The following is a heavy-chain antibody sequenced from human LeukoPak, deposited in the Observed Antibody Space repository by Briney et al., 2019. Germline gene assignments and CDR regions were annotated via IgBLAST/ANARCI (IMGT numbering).Heavy chain of an antibody. CDR3: AKEKAYDSSGPPGY. CDR2: ISGSGGST. D-gene: IGHD3-22*01. V-gene: IGHV3-23*01. J-gene: IGHJ4*02. CDR1: GFTFSSHA. Sequence: GGSLRLSCAASGFTFSSHAMSWVRQAPGKGLEWVSAISGSGGSTYYADSVKGRFTISRDNSKNTLYLQMNSLRAEDTAVYYCAKEKAYDSSGPPGYWGQGTLVTVSS.